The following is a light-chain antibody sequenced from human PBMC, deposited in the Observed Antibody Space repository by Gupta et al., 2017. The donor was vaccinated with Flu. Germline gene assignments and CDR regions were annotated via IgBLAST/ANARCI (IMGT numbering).Light chain of an antibody. CDR1: KSNIGTKY. CDR3: VAWDDRLRGVF. CDR2: RKD. J-gene: IGLJ2*01. Sequence: RVTISCSGGKSNIGTKYVYWYQKFHGKAPKRLMDRKDQRPSGVPDRLSGSQSGTSASLDSRGLRPEDEADDDCVAWDDRLRGVFFGGGTKVTVL. V-gene: IGLV1-47*01.